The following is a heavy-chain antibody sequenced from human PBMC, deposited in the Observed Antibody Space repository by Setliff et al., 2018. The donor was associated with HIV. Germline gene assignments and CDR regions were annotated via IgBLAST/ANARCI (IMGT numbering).Heavy chain of an antibody. J-gene: IGHJ3*02. D-gene: IGHD3-22*01. CDR2: ISWNSGSI. Sequence: PGGSLRLSCAASGFTFDDYAMHWVRQAPGKGLEWVSGISWNSGSIGYADSVKGRFTISRDNAKNSLYLQMNSLRAEDTALYYCAKDGGVYYYDSSGEDAFDIWGQGTMVTVSS. V-gene: IGHV3-9*01. CDR1: GFTFDDYA. CDR3: AKDGGVYYYDSSGEDAFDI.